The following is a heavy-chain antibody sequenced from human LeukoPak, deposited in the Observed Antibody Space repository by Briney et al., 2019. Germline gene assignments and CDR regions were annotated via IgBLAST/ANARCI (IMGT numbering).Heavy chain of an antibody. Sequence: PGGSLRLSCVASGFTFSSYAMTWVRQAPGKGLEWVSVISVSGGNTYYADSVKGRFTISRDNSKNTLYLQMNSLRVEDTAVYYCAKAAVHSSGWYGFDSWGQGTLVTVSS. CDR1: GFTFSSYA. CDR3: AKAAVHSSGWYGFDS. D-gene: IGHD6-19*01. V-gene: IGHV3-23*01. CDR2: ISVSGGNT. J-gene: IGHJ5*01.